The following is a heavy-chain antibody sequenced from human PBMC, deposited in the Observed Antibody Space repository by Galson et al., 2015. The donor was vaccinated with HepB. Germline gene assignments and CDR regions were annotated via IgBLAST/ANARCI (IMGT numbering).Heavy chain of an antibody. V-gene: IGHV3-7*01. D-gene: IGHD1-14*01. CDR3: AKGAGTY. CDR1: GFTFSTSW. Sequence: SLRLSCAGSGFTFSTSWLTWFRQPPGKGLEYVANIKPDGSAKYYMDSLKGRFTISRDNAQNSVYLEMSNLRVEDTSVYYCAKGAGTYWGPGTLVTVSS. J-gene: IGHJ4*02. CDR2: IKPDGSAK.